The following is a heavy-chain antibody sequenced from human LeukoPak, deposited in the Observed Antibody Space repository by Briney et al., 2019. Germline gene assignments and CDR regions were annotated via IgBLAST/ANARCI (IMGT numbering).Heavy chain of an antibody. Sequence: AGGSLRLSCAASGFTFSSYWMHWVRQAPGKGLVWVSRIKSDGSNTNYADSVKGRFTISRDNAKNTLHLQMNSLRAEDTAVYYCARDFNYWGQGTLVTVSS. CDR2: IKSDGSNT. CDR1: GFTFSSYW. V-gene: IGHV3-74*01. CDR3: ARDFNY. J-gene: IGHJ4*02.